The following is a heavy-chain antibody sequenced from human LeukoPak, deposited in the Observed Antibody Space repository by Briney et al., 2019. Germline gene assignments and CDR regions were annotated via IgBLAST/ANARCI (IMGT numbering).Heavy chain of an antibody. CDR3: ASLAYCGGDCYHRAFDI. CDR1: GYTFTSYY. D-gene: IGHD2-21*02. Sequence: ASVKVSCKASGYTFTSYYMHWVRQAPGQGLEWMGIINPSGGSTSYAQKFQGRVTMTRDTSTSTVYMELSSLRSEDTAVYYCASLAYCGGDCYHRAFDIWGQGTMVTVSS. J-gene: IGHJ3*02. V-gene: IGHV1-46*01. CDR2: INPSGGST.